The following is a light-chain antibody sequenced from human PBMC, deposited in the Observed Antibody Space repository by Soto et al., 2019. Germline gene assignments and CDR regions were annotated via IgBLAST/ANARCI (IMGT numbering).Light chain of an antibody. J-gene: IGLJ1*01. CDR1: SSNIGAGYV. CDR3: QSYASSLSGFYV. CDR2: ANN. Sequence: QPVLTQPPSVSGAPGQRVTISCTGSSSNIGAGYVVHWYQQLPGTAPKLLIYANNNRPSGVPDRFSGSKSGTSASLAITGLQAEDEDDYYCQSYASSLSGFYVFGTGTKVTVL. V-gene: IGLV1-40*01.